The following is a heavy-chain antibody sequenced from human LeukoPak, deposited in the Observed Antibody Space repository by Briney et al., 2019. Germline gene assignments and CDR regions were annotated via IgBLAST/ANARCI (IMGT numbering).Heavy chain of an antibody. Sequence: ASVKVSCKTSGYPFTTYEINWARQAAGQGLEWMGWVHPDTGYADYAQKFQGRVTITSDTSISTAYMELSSLMSDYTAVYFCARGPRNDPWGQGTLVTVSS. CDR1: GYPFTTYE. J-gene: IGHJ5*02. D-gene: IGHD1-14*01. V-gene: IGHV1-8*01. CDR2: VHPDTGYA. CDR3: ARGPRNDP.